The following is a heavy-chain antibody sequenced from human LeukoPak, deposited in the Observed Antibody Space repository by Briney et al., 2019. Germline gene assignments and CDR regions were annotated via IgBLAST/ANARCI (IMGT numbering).Heavy chain of an antibody. J-gene: IGHJ4*02. CDR3: ARTDRSAY. V-gene: IGHV4-34*01. CDR2: INHSGST. CDR1: GGSFSGYY. D-gene: IGHD3-22*01. Sequence: SETLSLTCAVYGGSFSGYYWSWIRQPPGKGLEWIGEINHSGSTNYNPSLKSRVTISVDTSKNQFSLKLSSVTAADTAVYYCARTDRSAYWGQGTLVTVSS.